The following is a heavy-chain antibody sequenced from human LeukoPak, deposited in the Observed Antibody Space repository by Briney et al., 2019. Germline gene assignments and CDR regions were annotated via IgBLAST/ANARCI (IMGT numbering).Heavy chain of an antibody. CDR2: ISHSGST. D-gene: IGHD3-3*01. Sequence: SETLSLTCAVYGGSFSGYYWSWIRQPPGKGLEWIGEISHSGSTNYNPSLKSRVTISVDTSKNQFSLKLSSVTAADTAVYYCARGRLGYYDFWSGYYYFDYWGQGTLVTVSS. CDR1: GGSFSGYY. J-gene: IGHJ4*02. CDR3: ARGRLGYYDFWSGYYYFDY. V-gene: IGHV4-34*01.